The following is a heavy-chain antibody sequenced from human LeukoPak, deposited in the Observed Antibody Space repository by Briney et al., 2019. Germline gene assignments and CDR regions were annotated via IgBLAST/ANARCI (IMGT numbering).Heavy chain of an antibody. CDR1: GGSFSGYY. J-gene: IGHJ4*02. CDR2: INHSGST. Sequence: PSETLSLTCAVYGGSFSGYYWSWIRQPPGKGLEWIGEINHSGSTNYNPSLKSRVTISVDTSKNQFSLKLSSVTAADTAVYYCARDNGWELLGYFGYWGQGTLVTVSS. D-gene: IGHD1-26*01. CDR3: ARDNGWELLGYFGY. V-gene: IGHV4-34*01.